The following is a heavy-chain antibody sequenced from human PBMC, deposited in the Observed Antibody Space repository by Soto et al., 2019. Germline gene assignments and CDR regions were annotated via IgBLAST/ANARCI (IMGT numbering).Heavy chain of an antibody. Sequence: QVQLVQSGAEVRKPGASVKVSCKASGSTFTTYDINWMRQATGQGLEWVGWMNPNSGTTGYAQKFQGRVSMTRDTSMNTAYMELSSLTYEDTAVYYCARNKWETGDFDYWGQGTLVTVSS. CDR3: ARNKWETGDFDY. CDR2: MNPNSGTT. D-gene: IGHD1-26*01. V-gene: IGHV1-8*01. J-gene: IGHJ4*02. CDR1: GSTFTTYD.